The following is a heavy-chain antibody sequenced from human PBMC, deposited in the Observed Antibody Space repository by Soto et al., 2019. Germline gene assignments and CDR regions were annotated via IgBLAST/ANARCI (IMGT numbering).Heavy chain of an antibody. CDR1: GFTVSSNY. D-gene: IGHD4-17*01. Sequence: PGGSLRLSCAASGFTVSSNYMSWVRQAPGKGLEWVSVIYSGGSTYYADSVKGRFTISRDNSKNTLYLQMNSLRAEDTAVYYCARGEGPDYSWFDPWGQGTLVTAPQ. CDR2: IYSGGST. J-gene: IGHJ5*02. CDR3: ARGEGPDYSWFDP. V-gene: IGHV3-66*01.